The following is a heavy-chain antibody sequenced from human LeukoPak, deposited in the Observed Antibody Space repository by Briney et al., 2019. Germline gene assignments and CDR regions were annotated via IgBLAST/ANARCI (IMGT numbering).Heavy chain of an antibody. Sequence: ASVKVSCKASGYTFTSYDINWVRQATGQGLEWMGWMNPNSGNTGYAQKFQGRVTMTRNTSISTAYMELSSLRSEDTAVYYCAKEGYFRGGSGHNLFDYWGQGTLVTVSS. J-gene: IGHJ4*02. CDR3: AKEGYFRGGSGHNLFDY. CDR1: GYTFTSYD. CDR2: MNPNSGNT. D-gene: IGHD2-15*01. V-gene: IGHV1-8*01.